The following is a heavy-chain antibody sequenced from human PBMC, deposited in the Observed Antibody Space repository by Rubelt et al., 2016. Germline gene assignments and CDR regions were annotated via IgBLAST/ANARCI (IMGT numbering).Heavy chain of an antibody. CDR1: GDTFSKYW. CDR3: VRGYLSNSFDQ. J-gene: IGHJ4*02. Sequence: GSGGALVQPGGSLRLSCVASGDTFSKYWMAWVRQAPGKGPEWVANINEDGSEKYYVDSVKGRFTISRDNAQNSLYLQMTRLRAEDTAVYYCVRGYLSNSFDQWGQGTLVTASS. CDR2: INEDGSEK. V-gene: IGHV3-7*04. D-gene: IGHD2-21*01.